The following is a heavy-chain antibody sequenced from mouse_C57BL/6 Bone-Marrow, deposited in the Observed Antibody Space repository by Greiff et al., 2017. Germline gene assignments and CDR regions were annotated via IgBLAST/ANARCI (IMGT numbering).Heavy chain of an antibody. Sequence: QVQLQQPGAELVQPGASVKLSCKASGYTFASYWMQWVKQRPGQGLEWIGEIDPSDSYTNYNQKFKGKATLTVDTSSSTAYMQLSSLTSEDSAVYYCARKAYYSKAWFAYWGQGTLVTVSA. V-gene: IGHV1-50*01. J-gene: IGHJ3*01. CDR1: GYTFASYW. CDR3: ARKAYYSKAWFAY. D-gene: IGHD2-5*01. CDR2: IDPSDSYT.